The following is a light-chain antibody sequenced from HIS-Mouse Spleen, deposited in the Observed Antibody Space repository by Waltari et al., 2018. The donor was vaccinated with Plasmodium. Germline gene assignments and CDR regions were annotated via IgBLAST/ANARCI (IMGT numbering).Light chain of an antibody. J-gene: IGKJ3*01. CDR2: VAS. CDR1: QSVSSN. V-gene: IGKV3-15*01. CDR3: QQYNNWSFT. Sequence: EIVMTQSPATLPVSPGERATLSCRASQSVSSNLAWYQQKPGQAPRLLIYVASTRATGIPARFSGSGSGTEFTLTISSLQSEDFAVYYCQQYNNWSFTFGPGTKVDIK.